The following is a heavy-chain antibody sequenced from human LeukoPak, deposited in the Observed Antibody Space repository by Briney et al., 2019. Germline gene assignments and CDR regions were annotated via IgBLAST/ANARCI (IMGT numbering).Heavy chain of an antibody. D-gene: IGHD6-19*01. Sequence: PGGSLRLSCAASGFTFSSYAMSWVRQGPGKGLEWVSVISGSGGSTYYADSVKGRFTISRDNSKNTLYLQMHTLRAEDTAVYYCAKGGYSSGPSDFDYWGQGTLVTVSS. V-gene: IGHV3-23*01. J-gene: IGHJ4*02. CDR3: AKGGYSSGPSDFDY. CDR1: GFTFSSYA. CDR2: ISGSGGST.